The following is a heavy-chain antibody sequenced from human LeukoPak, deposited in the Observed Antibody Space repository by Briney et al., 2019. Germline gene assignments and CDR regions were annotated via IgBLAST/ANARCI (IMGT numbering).Heavy chain of an antibody. D-gene: IGHD3-10*01. CDR1: GYTFTSYD. CDR2: MNPNSGNT. V-gene: IGHV1-8*01. CDR3: ARTYYGSGSREGYGMDV. Sequence: ASVKVSCKASGYTFTSYDINWVRQATGQGLEWMGWMNPNSGNTGYAQKFQGRVTMTTDTSTSTAYMELRSLRSDDTAVYYCARTYYGSGSREGYGMDVWGQGTTVTVSS. J-gene: IGHJ6*02.